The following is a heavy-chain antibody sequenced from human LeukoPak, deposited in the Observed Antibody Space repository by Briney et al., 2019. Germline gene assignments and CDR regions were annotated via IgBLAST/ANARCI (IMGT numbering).Heavy chain of an antibody. CDR3: ARPNFTSYYDSRGYDGFDV. CDR2: LYPDDSDT. J-gene: IGHJ3*01. CDR1: GYRFNAYW. Sequence: GESLKISCKGSGYRFNAYWIAWVRQLPGKGLEWMGLLYPDDSDTRYSPSYQGQVTISADKFVRTAYLQWSSLKASDTAMYYCARPNFTSYYDSRGYDGFDVWGQGTMVTVSS. D-gene: IGHD3-22*01. V-gene: IGHV5-51*01.